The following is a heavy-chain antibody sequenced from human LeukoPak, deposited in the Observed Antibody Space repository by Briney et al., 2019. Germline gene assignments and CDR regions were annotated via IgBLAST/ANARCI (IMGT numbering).Heavy chain of an antibody. D-gene: IGHD3-10*01. CDR1: GFTFSRYW. CDR2: TNGDDSST. Sequence: GGSLRLSCAASGFTFSRYWMHWVRQTPGKGLVWVSRTNGDDSSTSYADSVKGRFSISRDNAKNTLYQQMNSLRVEDTAVYYCARAYISGGYSDLGYWGQGTLVTVSS. J-gene: IGHJ4*02. V-gene: IGHV3-74*01. CDR3: ARAYISGGYSDLGY.